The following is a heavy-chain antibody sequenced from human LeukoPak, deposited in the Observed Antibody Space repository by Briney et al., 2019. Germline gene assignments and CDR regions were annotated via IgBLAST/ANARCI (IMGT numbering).Heavy chain of an antibody. Sequence: GGSLRLSCAASGFTVSSNYMSWVRQAPGKGLKWVSVIYSGGSTYYADSVKGRFTISGDNSKNTLYLQMNSLRAEDTAVYYCARGITMVRGDTETFDPWGQGTLVTVSS. V-gene: IGHV3-66*01. D-gene: IGHD3-10*01. J-gene: IGHJ5*02. CDR1: GFTVSSNY. CDR3: ARGITMVRGDTETFDP. CDR2: IYSGGST.